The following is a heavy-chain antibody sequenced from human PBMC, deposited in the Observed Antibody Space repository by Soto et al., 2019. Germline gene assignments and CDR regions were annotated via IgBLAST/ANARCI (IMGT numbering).Heavy chain of an antibody. J-gene: IGHJ5*02. Sequence: NPSETLSLTCAVYGGSFSGYYWSWIRQPPGKGLEWIGEINHSGSTNYNPSLKSRVTISVDTSKNQFSLKLSSVTAADTAVYYCAREGITIFGVVIYDWFDPWGQGTLVTVSS. CDR2: INHSGST. V-gene: IGHV4-34*01. CDR1: GGSFSGYY. CDR3: AREGITIFGVVIYDWFDP. D-gene: IGHD3-3*01.